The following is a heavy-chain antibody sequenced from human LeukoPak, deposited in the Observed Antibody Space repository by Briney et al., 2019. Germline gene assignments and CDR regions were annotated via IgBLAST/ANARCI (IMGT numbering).Heavy chain of an antibody. CDR2: INPNSGGT. D-gene: IGHD5-18*01. J-gene: IGHJ4*02. V-gene: IGHV1-2*04. Sequence: GASVKVSCKASGYTFTCYYMHWVRQAPGQGLEWMGWINPNSGGTNYAQKFQGWVTMTRDTSISTAYMELSRLRSDDTAVYSCARGVERYSYGFIVFDYWGQGTLVTVSS. CDR1: GYTFTCYY. CDR3: ARGVERYSYGFIVFDY.